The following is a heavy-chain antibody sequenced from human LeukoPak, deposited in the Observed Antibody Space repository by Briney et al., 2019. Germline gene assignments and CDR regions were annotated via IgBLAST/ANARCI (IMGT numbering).Heavy chain of an antibody. CDR2: ISGSGGST. D-gene: IGHD5-12*01. CDR3: AKVPDYSGYNLYFDY. CDR1: GFTFSSYA. Sequence: GGSLRLSCAASGFTFSSYAMSWVRQAPGKGLEWVSAISGSGGSTYYADSVKGRFTISRDNSKNTLYLQMNSLRAEDTAVYYCAKVPDYSGYNLYFDYWGQGTLVIVSS. V-gene: IGHV3-23*01. J-gene: IGHJ4*02.